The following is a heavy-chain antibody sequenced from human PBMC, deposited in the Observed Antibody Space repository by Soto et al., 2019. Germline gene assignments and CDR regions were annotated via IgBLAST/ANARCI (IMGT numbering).Heavy chain of an antibody. CDR1: GYTFTNFG. CDR3: ARGGTPIDY. Sequence: QVQLVQSGAEVKKPGASVKVSCKTSGYTFTNFGLSWVRQAPGQGLEWMGWISAYNGNTNYAQNFQGRVTMTTDTATRTDYMELRSLRSDDTAVYYSARGGTPIDYWGQGTLVTVSS. V-gene: IGHV1-18*01. D-gene: IGHD3-16*01. J-gene: IGHJ4*02. CDR2: ISAYNGNT.